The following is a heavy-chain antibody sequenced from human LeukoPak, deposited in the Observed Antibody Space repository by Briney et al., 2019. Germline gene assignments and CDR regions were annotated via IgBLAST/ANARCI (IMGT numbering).Heavy chain of an antibody. CDR3: ARNSRSHKGYFDY. CDR2: IIPIFGTT. Sequence: SVKVSCKASGFTFTSHGFSWVRQAPGQGLEWMGGIIPIFGTTNYAQKFQGRVTITADESTSTAYMELSSLRSEDTAVYYCARNSRSHKGYFDYWGQGTLVTVSS. CDR1: GFTFTSHG. J-gene: IGHJ4*02. D-gene: IGHD2-21*01. V-gene: IGHV1-69*13.